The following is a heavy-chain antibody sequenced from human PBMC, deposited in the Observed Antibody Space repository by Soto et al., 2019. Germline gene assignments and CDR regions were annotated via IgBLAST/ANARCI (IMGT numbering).Heavy chain of an antibody. V-gene: IGHV4-31*03. D-gene: IGHD3-10*01. CDR1: GGSISSGGYY. J-gene: IGHJ4*02. CDR2: IYYRGST. Sequence: QVQLQESGPGLVKPSQTLSLTCTVSGGSISSGGYYWSWIRQHPGKGLEWIGYIYYRGSTYYNPSLKSRVTISVDTSKNQCSLKLSSVTAADTAVYDWARDGSAHLPPDYWGQGTLVTVSS. CDR3: ARDGSAHLPPDY.